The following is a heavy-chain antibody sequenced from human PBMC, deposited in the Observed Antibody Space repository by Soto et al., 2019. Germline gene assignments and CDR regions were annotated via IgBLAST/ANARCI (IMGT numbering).Heavy chain of an antibody. J-gene: IGHJ4*02. CDR3: ARVGWTWKEFDY. D-gene: IGHD1-1*01. V-gene: IGHV3-7*01. Sequence: EVQLVESGGGLVQPGGSLRLSCAASGFIFSSYWMTWVRQAPGKGLEWVANIKQGGSEKYYVDSVKGRFTISRDNAKNSLYRQMNSRRAVDTGVCYCARVGWTWKEFDYWGQGTLVTVSS. CDR2: IKQGGSEK. CDR1: GFIFSSYW.